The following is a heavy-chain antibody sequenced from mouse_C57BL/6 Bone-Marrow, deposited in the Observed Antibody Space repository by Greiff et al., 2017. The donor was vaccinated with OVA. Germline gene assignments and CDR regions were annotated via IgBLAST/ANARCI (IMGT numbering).Heavy chain of an antibody. CDR1: GYTFTSYG. D-gene: IGHD2-1*01. CDR3: ARYGNYGYAMDY. Sequence: QVQLQPSGAELARPGASVKLSCKASGYTFTSYGISWVKQRTGQGLEWIGAISPRSGHTYYHEKFKGKATLTADQSSSTAYMELRSLTSEDSAVYFCARYGNYGYAMDYWGQGTSVTVSS. J-gene: IGHJ4*01. CDR2: ISPRSGHT. V-gene: IGHV1-81*01.